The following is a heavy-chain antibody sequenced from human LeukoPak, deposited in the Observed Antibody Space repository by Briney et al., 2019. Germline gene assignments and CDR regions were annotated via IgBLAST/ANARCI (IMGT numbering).Heavy chain of an antibody. CDR2: IWYDGSNK. CDR3: ARAMYYYDSSGFDY. J-gene: IGHJ4*02. V-gene: IGHV3-33*01. Sequence: GGSLRLSCAASGFTFSSYGMHWVRQAPGKGLEWVAVIWYDGSNKYYADSVKGRFTISRDNSKNTLYLQVNSLRAEDTAVYYCARAMYYYDSSGFDYWGQGTLVTVSS. D-gene: IGHD3-22*01. CDR1: GFTFSSYG.